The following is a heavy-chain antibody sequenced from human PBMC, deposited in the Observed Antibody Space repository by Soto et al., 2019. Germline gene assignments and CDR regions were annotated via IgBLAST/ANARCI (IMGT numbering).Heavy chain of an antibody. CDR2: ISGSGGST. CDR3: AKGDIHFDWTQGAFDI. D-gene: IGHD3-9*01. Sequence: EVQLLESGGGLVQPGGSLRLSCAASGFTFSSYAMSWVRQAPGKGLEWVSAISGSGGSTYYADSVKGRFTISRDNSKNTLYLQMNSLRAEDTAVYYCAKGDIHFDWTQGAFDIWGQGTMVTVSS. J-gene: IGHJ3*02. CDR1: GFTFSSYA. V-gene: IGHV3-23*01.